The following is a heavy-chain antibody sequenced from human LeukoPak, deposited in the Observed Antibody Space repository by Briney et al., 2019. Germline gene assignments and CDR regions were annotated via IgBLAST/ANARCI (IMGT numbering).Heavy chain of an antibody. CDR2: IIPIFGTA. Sequence: GASVKVSCKASGGTFSSYAISWVRQAPGQGLEWMGGIIPIFGTANYAQKFQGRVTITADESTSTAYMELSSLRSGDTAVYYCARRGSGPYGMDVWGQGTTVTVSS. D-gene: IGHD3-10*01. CDR1: GGTFSSYA. CDR3: ARRGSGPYGMDV. V-gene: IGHV1-69*13. J-gene: IGHJ6*02.